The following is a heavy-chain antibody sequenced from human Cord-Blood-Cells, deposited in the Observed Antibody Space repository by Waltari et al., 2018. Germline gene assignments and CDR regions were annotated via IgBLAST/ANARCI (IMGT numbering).Heavy chain of an antibody. CDR2: IYYSGST. CDR3: ARRWAPIVGATTFDY. V-gene: IGHV4-39*01. CDR1: GGSIRSSSYY. D-gene: IGHD1-26*01. Sequence: QLQLQESGPGLVKPSETLSLTCTVSGGSIRSSSYYWGWIRQPPGKGLEWIGSIYYSGSTYYNPSLKSRVTISVDTSKNQFSLKLSSVTAADTAVYYCARRWAPIVGATTFDYWGQGTLVTVSS. J-gene: IGHJ4*02.